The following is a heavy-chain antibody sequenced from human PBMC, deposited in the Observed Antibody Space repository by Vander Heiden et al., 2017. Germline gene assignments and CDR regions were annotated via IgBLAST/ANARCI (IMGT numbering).Heavy chain of an antibody. J-gene: IGHJ3*02. Sequence: EVQLFESGGGLVQPGGSLRLSCAASGFIFGSFAMSWVRQAPGTGLEWVSTIASGGGTYYPASVKGRFFVSRDNSRSTLSLEMNTLRAEDTAKYYCARVSAIIRGVPEGFDIWGQGTVVTVSS. CDR1: GFIFGSFA. V-gene: IGHV3-23*01. D-gene: IGHD3-10*01. CDR3: ARVSAIIRGVPEGFDI. CDR2: IASGGGT.